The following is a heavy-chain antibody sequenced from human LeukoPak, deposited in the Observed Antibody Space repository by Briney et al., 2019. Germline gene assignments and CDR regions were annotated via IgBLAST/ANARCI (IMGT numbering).Heavy chain of an antibody. CDR1: GFTFSGSA. CDR3: TRPMYSSSFYGSFDP. Sequence: GGSLKLSCAASGFTFSGSAMHWVRQASGKGLEWVGRIRSKANSYATAYAASVKGRFTISRDDSKNTAYLQMSSLKTEDTAVYYCTRPMYSSSFYGSFDPWGQGTLVTVSS. J-gene: IGHJ5*02. CDR2: IRSKANSYAT. D-gene: IGHD6-6*01. V-gene: IGHV3-73*01.